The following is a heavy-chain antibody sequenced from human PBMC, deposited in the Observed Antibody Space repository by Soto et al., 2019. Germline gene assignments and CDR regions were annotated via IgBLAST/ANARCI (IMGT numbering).Heavy chain of an antibody. J-gene: IGHJ4*02. CDR1: VFPFGANA. D-gene: IGHD1-26*01. CDR2: LSNTGRRT. CDR3: ATEMGATQGPFDN. Sequence: GGSLRLSCVVSVFPFGANAMSWVRQAPGKGLEWVSGLSNTGRRTSYADSVKGRFNISRDNSENTVYLQMNSLRVEDTAVYYCATEMGATQGPFDNWGQGTLVTVSS. V-gene: IGHV3-23*01.